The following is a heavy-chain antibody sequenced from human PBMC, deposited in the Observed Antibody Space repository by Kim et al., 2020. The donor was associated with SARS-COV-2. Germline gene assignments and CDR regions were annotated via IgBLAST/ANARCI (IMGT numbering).Heavy chain of an antibody. J-gene: IGHJ1*01. Sequence: ASVKVSCKTSGYGFDTHGITWVRQAPGQGPEYMGWITPYSGHTYCAEKFQGRVTLTTDTPTSTAYMEISNLRSDDTAVYYCARGTHGEYPLIHWGQGTLV. CDR3: ARGTHGEYPLIH. CDR1: GYGFDTHG. CDR2: ITPYSGHT. V-gene: IGHV1-18*01. D-gene: IGHD2-2*01.